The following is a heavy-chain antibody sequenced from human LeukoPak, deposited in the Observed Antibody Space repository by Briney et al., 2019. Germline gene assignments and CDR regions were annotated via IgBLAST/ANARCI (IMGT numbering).Heavy chain of an antibody. V-gene: IGHV3-33*01. CDR1: GFTFSSYA. D-gene: IGHD1-7*01. Sequence: GGSLRLSCAASGFTFSSYAMHCVRQAPGRGLDWVALIWYDGTNKYYADSVKGRFTVSRDNSKNTLYLQMNSLRAEDTAVYYCARDAAGTCLDYWGQGTLVTVSS. CDR2: IWYDGTNK. CDR3: ARDAAGTCLDY. J-gene: IGHJ4*02.